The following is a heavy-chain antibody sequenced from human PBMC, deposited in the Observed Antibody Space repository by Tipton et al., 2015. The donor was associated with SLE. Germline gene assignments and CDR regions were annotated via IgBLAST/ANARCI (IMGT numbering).Heavy chain of an antibody. V-gene: IGHV4-59*05. D-gene: IGHD4-17*01. CDR2: VYYSGST. J-gene: IGHJ4*02. Sequence: TLSLTCTVSGDSMDPYYWTWIRQSPGNGLEWIGSVYYSGSTYYNTSLKSRVTISADTSKNQFSLNLSSVTAADTAVYFCACAPEYGDPNYYFDYWGQGTLVTVSP. CDR3: ACAPEYGDPNYYFDY. CDR1: GDSMDPYY.